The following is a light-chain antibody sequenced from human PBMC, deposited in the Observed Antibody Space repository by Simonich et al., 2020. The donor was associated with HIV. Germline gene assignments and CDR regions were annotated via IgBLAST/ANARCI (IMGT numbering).Light chain of an antibody. CDR3: QQHYSAPFT. V-gene: IGKV4-1*01. CDR1: QSVLYSSNNKNY. J-gene: IGKJ4*01. CDR2: WAS. Sequence: DIVIMQSPDSLAVSLGERATINCKSSQSVLYSSNNKNYLAWYQQKPGQPPKLLIYWASTRESGVPDRFSGSGSGTDFTLTISSLQAEDVAVYYCQQHYSAPFTFGGGTKVEIK.